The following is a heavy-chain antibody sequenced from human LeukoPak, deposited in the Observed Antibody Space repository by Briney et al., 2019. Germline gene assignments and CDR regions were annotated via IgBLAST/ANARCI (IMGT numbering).Heavy chain of an antibody. V-gene: IGHV1-46*01. CDR2: INPSGGST. CDR1: GYTFTIYY. J-gene: IGHJ4*02. D-gene: IGHD1-20*01. CDR3: ARGGRRITGTLDY. Sequence: ASVKLSCKASGYTFTIYYMHWVRQPPGPGLEWMGIINPSGGSTSYEQKFQGRVTMTRDTSTSTVYMELSSLRSEDTAVYYCARGGRRITGTLDYWGQGTLVTVSS.